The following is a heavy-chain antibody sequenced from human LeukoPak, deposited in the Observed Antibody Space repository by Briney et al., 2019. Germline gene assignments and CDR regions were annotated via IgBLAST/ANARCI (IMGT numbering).Heavy chain of an antibody. J-gene: IGHJ6*03. V-gene: IGHV3-20*04. CDR1: GFTFDDYG. CDR2: INWNGGST. Sequence: GGSLRLSCAASGFTFDDYGMSWVRQAPGKGLEWVSSINWNGGSTGYADSVKGRFTISRDNAKNSLYLQMNSLRAEDTALYYCARGYGWEASYYYYYMDVWGKGTTVTISS. CDR3: ARGYGWEASYYYYYMDV. D-gene: IGHD1-26*01.